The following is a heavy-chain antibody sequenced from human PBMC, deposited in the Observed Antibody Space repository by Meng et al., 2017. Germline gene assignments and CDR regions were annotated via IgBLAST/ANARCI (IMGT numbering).Heavy chain of an antibody. CDR1: GFTFSSYA. Sequence: EVQLGGSGGGLVTAGGSLGSSCAASGFTFSSYAMSWVRQAPGKGLEWVSAISGSGGSTYYADSVKGRFTISRDNSKNTLYLQMNSLRAEDTAVYYCAKVWGSGYWGQGTLVTVSS. CDR3: AKVWGSGY. V-gene: IGHV3-23*04. J-gene: IGHJ4*02. CDR2: ISGSGGST. D-gene: IGHD7-27*01.